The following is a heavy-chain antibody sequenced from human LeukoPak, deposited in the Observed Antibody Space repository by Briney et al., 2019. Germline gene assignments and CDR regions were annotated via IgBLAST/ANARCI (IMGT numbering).Heavy chain of an antibody. CDR3: AKGGYYDSSGPNWFDP. V-gene: IGHV3-9*03. CDR1: GFTFDDYA. Sequence: GGSLRLSCAASGFTFDDYAMHWVRQAPGKGLEWVSGISWNSGSIGYADSVKGRFTISRDNAKNSLYLQMNSLRAEDMALYYCAKGGYYDSSGPNWFDPWGQGTLVTVPS. D-gene: IGHD3-22*01. CDR2: ISWNSGSI. J-gene: IGHJ5*02.